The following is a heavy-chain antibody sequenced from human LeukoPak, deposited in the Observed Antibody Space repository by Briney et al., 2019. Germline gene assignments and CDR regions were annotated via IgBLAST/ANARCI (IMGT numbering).Heavy chain of an antibody. J-gene: IGHJ5*02. CDR3: AGVHRGEDIVVVPAERFDP. CDR1: GFTFSSYS. Sequence: GGSLRLSCAASGFTFSSYSMNWVRQAPGKGLEWVSSISSSSSYIYYADLVKGRFTISRDNAKNSLYLQMNSLRAEDTAVYYCAGVHRGEDIVVVPAERFDPWGQGTLVTVSS. D-gene: IGHD2-2*01. V-gene: IGHV3-21*01. CDR2: ISSSSSYI.